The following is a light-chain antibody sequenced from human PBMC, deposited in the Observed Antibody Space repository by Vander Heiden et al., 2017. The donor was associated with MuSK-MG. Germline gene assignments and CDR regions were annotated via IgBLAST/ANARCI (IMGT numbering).Light chain of an antibody. CDR3: QKRSNWPQT. CDR1: QSVGSY. Sequence: EIALTQSPATLSLFPGERATLSCRASQSVGSYLAWYQQKPGQAPRLLIYDVSSRAPGIPARFSGSGSATDFTLTISSLEPEDFAVYYCQKRSNWPQTFGQGTKVXIK. V-gene: IGKV3-11*01. CDR2: DVS. J-gene: IGKJ1*01.